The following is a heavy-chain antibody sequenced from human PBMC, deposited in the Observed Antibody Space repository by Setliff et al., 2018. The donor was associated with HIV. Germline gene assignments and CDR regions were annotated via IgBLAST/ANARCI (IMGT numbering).Heavy chain of an antibody. CDR2: MNPNSGNT. D-gene: IGHD3-10*01. Sequence: GASVKVSCKASGYTFTSYDINWVRQATGQGLEWMGWMNPNSGNTGYAQKFQGRVTITRNTSISTAYMELSSLRSEDTAVYYCARDDVLWFGNWFDPWGKGTTVTVSS. V-gene: IGHV1-8*03. CDR1: GYTFTSYD. CDR3: ARDDVLWFGNWFDP. J-gene: IGHJ6*04.